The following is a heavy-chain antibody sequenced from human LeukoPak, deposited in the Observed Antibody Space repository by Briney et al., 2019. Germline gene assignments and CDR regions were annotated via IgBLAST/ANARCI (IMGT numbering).Heavy chain of an antibody. CDR2: NNPKSGGA. CDR3: ARDDASDPSASFDL. CDR1: GYNFRDDY. V-gene: IGHV1-2*02. D-gene: IGHD1-26*01. Sequence: ASVKVSCNASGYNFRDDYIYWMRQAPGQGLEWVGWNNPKSGGAKYAQKFQGRVTMTGDTFINTAYMELYSLRSDDTAVYYCARDDASDPSASFDLWGQGTMVTVSS. J-gene: IGHJ3*01.